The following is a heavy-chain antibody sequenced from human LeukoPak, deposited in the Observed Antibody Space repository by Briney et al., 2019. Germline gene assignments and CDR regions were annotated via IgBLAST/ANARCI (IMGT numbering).Heavy chain of an antibody. D-gene: IGHD6-19*01. J-gene: IGHJ4*02. Sequence: ASVKVSCMASGYTFTSYGISWVRQAPGQGLEWMGWISAYNGNTNYAQKLQGRVTMTTDTSTSTAYMELRSLRSDDTAVYYCARTTSIAVAAHFDYWGQGTLVTVSS. CDR2: ISAYNGNT. CDR3: ARTTSIAVAAHFDY. V-gene: IGHV1-18*01. CDR1: GYTFTSYG.